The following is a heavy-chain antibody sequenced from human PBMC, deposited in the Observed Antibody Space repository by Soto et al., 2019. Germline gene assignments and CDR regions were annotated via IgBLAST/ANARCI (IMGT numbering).Heavy chain of an antibody. CDR1: GFTFSNAW. V-gene: IGHV3-15*01. D-gene: IGHD3-3*01. CDR3: TTTPDDSYYDFWSGYF. Sequence: EVQLVESGGGLVKPGGSLRLSCAASGFTFSNAWMSWVRQAPGKGLEWVGRIKSKTDGGTTDYAAPMKGRFTISRDDSKNTLYLQMNSLKTEDTAVYYCTTTPDDSYYDFWSGYFWGQGTLVTVSS. J-gene: IGHJ4*02. CDR2: IKSKTDGGTT.